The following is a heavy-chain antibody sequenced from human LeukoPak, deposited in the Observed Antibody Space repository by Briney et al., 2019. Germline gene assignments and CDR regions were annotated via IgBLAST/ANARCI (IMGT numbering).Heavy chain of an antibody. V-gene: IGHV4-59*08. J-gene: IGHJ6*03. CDR1: GGSIGTYY. CDR2: IYVTGT. D-gene: IGHD6-13*01. Sequence: KPSETLSLTCTVSGGSIGTYYWSWVRQSPGTGLEWIGYIYVTGTRYNPYLQSRVTISVDRSRNQFFLKMTCVTAADMAVYYCARHIGRGIEDMDVWGRGTKVTVSS. CDR3: ARHIGRGIEDMDV.